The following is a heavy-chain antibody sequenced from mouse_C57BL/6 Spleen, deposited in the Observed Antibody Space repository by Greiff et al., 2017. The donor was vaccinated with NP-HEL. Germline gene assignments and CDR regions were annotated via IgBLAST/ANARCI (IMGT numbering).Heavy chain of an antibody. Sequence: EVKLMESGGGLVQPGGSMKLSCVASGFTFSNYWMNWVRQSLEKGLEWVAQIRLKSDNYATHYAESVKGRFTISRDDSKSSVYLQMNNLRAEDTGIYYCTGGTAWFAYWGQGTLVTVSA. CDR3: TGGTAWFAY. V-gene: IGHV6-3*01. J-gene: IGHJ3*01. CDR1: GFTFSNYW. D-gene: IGHD4-1*01. CDR2: IRLKSDNYAT.